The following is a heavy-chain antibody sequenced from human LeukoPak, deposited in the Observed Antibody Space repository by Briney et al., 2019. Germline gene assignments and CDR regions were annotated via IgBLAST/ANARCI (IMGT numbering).Heavy chain of an antibody. Sequence: GRSLRLSCAASGFTFSSYGMHWVRQAPGKGLEWVAVIWYDGSNKYYADSVKGRFTIYRDNSKTTLYLQMNSLRAEDTAVYYCARGSIAPFWGGTEVDYWGQGTLVTVSS. CDR1: GFTFSSYG. D-gene: IGHD3-16*01. J-gene: IGHJ4*02. CDR2: IWYDGSNK. CDR3: ARGSIAPFWGGTEVDY. V-gene: IGHV3-33*01.